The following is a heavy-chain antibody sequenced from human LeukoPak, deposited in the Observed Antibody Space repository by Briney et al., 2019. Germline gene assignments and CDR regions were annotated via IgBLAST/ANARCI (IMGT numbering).Heavy chain of an antibody. V-gene: IGHV4-59*01. CDR1: GGSISSYY. CDR2: IYYSGST. D-gene: IGHD6-19*01. Sequence: SETLSLTCTVSGGSISSYYWSWIRQPPGKGLEWIGYIYYSGSTNYNPSLKSRVTISVDTSKNQFSLKLSSVTAADTAVYYCARDSDIAVAGFDPWGQGTLVTVSS. CDR3: ARDSDIAVAGFDP. J-gene: IGHJ5*02.